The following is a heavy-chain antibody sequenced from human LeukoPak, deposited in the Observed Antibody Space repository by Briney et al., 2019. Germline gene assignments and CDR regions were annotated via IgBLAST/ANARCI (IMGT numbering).Heavy chain of an antibody. CDR3: AREGRVVLLFDI. CDR2: IYYSGST. V-gene: IGHV4-59*01. CDR1: GGSISSYY. Sequence: SETLSLTCTVSGGSISSYYWSWIRQPPGQGLEWIGYIYYSGSTNYNPSLKSRVTISVDTSKNQFSLKLSSVTAADTAVYYCAREGRVVLLFDIWGQGTMVTVSS. D-gene: IGHD2-15*01. J-gene: IGHJ3*02.